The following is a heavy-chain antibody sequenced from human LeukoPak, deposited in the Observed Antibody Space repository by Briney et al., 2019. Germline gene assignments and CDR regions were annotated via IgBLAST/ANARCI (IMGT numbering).Heavy chain of an antibody. CDR1: GYTFTGHY. CDR2: INPNSGDT. J-gene: IGHJ4*02. V-gene: IGHV1-2*02. CDR3: ARIPYSTGTYDY. Sequence: ASVKVSCKASGYTFTGHYMHWVRQAPGQGLEWMGWINPNSGDTTYAQNFQGRVTMTRVTSISTAYMELSRLTSDDTAVYYCARIPYSTGTYDYWGQGTLVTVSS. D-gene: IGHD6-19*01.